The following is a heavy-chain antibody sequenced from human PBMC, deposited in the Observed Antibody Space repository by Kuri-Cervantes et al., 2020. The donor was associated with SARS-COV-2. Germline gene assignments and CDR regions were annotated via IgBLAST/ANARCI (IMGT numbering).Heavy chain of an antibody. Sequence: SETLSLTCTVSGGSIISSNHYWGWIRQPPGKGLEWIGSVDYSGNAYYNPSLKSRVTISVDTSKNQFSLKVSSVTATDTAMYYCARRAERYNWNVGLDPWGQGTLVTVSS. D-gene: IGHD1-1*01. J-gene: IGHJ5*02. V-gene: IGHV4-39*01. CDR1: GGSIISSNHY. CDR2: VDYSGNA. CDR3: ARRAERYNWNVGLDP.